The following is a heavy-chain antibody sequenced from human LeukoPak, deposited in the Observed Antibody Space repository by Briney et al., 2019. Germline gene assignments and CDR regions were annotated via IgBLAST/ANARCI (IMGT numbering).Heavy chain of an antibody. CDR2: ISANGGAT. J-gene: IGHJ5*02. D-gene: IGHD1-1*01. CDR1: GFTFGNYA. CDR3: VRDPRDTYGTNWFDP. V-gene: IGHV3-23*01. Sequence: GGSLRLSCVGSGFTFGNYAMGWVRQAPGKGLQWVSQISANGGATWYTSSARDRFTISRDNSKNTVYLQMSSLTTDDTATYYCVRDPRDTYGTNWFDPWGQGTFLRVSS.